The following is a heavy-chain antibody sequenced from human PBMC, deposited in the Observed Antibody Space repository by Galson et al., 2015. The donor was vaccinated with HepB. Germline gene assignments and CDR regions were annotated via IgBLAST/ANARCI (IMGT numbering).Heavy chain of an antibody. V-gene: IGHV3-23*01. CDR1: GFTFSNYG. D-gene: IGHD7-27*01. J-gene: IGHJ3*01. CDR2: IRDGI. Sequence: SLRLSCAASGFTFSNYGMHWVRQAPGKGLEWLSSIRDGIHYADSVKGRFTIPRDTSKNMVYLQMNSLRAEDTAVYYCLKGGWGSVFDVWGLGTMVTVSS. CDR3: LKGGWGSVFDV.